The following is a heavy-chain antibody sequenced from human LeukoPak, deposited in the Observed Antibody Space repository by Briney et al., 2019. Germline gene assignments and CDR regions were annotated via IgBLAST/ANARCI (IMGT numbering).Heavy chain of an antibody. J-gene: IGHJ6*03. V-gene: IGHV1-69*05. Sequence: SVKVSCKASGGTFTRYTISWVRQAPGQGLEWMGGIIPISGTANNAQKFQGRVTITTDESTSTAFMKLSSLTSENTAVYYCASKGCTNGVCYPGNYYYMDGWGKGTTVTVSS. CDR2: IIPISGTA. CDR3: ASKGCTNGVCYPGNYYYMDG. D-gene: IGHD2-8*01. CDR1: GGTFTRYT.